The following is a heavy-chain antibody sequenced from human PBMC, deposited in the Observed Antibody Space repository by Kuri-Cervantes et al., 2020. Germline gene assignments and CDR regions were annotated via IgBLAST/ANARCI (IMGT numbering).Heavy chain of an antibody. CDR2: INHSGST. CDR1: GGSFSGYY. D-gene: IGHD6-6*01. V-gene: IGHV4-34*01. Sequence: SRAPSLTCAVYGGSFSGYYWSWVRQPPGKGLEWIGEINHSGSTNYNPPLKSRVTISVDKSKNQFSLKLSSVTAADTAVYYCARDPIAARGGGFDYWGQGTLVTVSS. J-gene: IGHJ4*02. CDR3: ARDPIAARGGGFDY.